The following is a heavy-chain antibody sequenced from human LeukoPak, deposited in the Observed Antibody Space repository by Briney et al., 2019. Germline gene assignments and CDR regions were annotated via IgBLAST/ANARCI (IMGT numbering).Heavy chain of an antibody. CDR1: GGSINSSAYC. Sequence: PSQTLSLTCSVSGGSINSSAYCWSWIRQHPGRGLEWIGFIYYSGSTFYNPALKRRVTISVDTSKNQFSLKLSSVTAADTAVYYCARGRGYYSPNWFDPWGQGTLVTVSS. J-gene: IGHJ5*02. CDR3: ARGRGYYSPNWFDP. V-gene: IGHV4-31*03. CDR2: IYYSGST. D-gene: IGHD3-3*01.